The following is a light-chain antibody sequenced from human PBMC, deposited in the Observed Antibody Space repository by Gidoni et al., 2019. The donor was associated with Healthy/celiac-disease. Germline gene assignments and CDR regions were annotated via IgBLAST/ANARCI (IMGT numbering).Light chain of an antibody. Sequence: DIQTTQSPSTLSASVRDRDTITCRASQRISSWLAWYQQKPGKAPKLLSYKASSLESGVPSRFSGSGSGTEFTLTISSLQPDDFATYYCQQYNSYSGRYTFGQGTKLEIK. CDR3: QQYNSYSGRYT. CDR2: KAS. V-gene: IGKV1-5*03. J-gene: IGKJ2*01. CDR1: QRISSW.